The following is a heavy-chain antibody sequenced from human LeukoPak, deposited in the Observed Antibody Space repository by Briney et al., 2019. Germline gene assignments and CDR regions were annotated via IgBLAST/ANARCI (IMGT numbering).Heavy chain of an antibody. CDR2: FDPEDGET. J-gene: IGHJ6*02. CDR3: ATDPISYDSSGTYGMDV. V-gene: IGHV1-24*01. CDR1: GYTLTELS. Sequence: RASVKVSCKVSGYTLTELSMHWVRQAPGKGLEWMGGFDPEDGETIYVQKFQGRVTMTEDTSTDTAYMELSSLRSEDTAVYYCATDPISYDSSGTYGMDVWGQGTTVTVSS. D-gene: IGHD3-22*01.